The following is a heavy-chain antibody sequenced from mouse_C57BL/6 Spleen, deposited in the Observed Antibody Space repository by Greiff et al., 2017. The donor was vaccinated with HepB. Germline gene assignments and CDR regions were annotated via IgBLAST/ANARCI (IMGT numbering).Heavy chain of an antibody. Sequence: EVQLQQSVAELVRPGASVKLSCTASGFNIKNTYMHWVKQRPEQGLEWIGRIDPANGNTKYAPKFQGKATITADTSSNTAYLQLSSLTSEDTAIYYCASPFITTVVATDAMDYWGQGTSVTVSS. CDR2: IDPANGNT. V-gene: IGHV14-3*01. D-gene: IGHD1-1*01. J-gene: IGHJ4*01. CDR3: ASPFITTVVATDAMDY. CDR1: GFNIKNTY.